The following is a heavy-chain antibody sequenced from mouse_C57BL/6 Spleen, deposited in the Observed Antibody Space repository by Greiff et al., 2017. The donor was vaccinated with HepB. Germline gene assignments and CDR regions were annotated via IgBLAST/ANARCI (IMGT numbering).Heavy chain of an antibody. CDR1: GYTFTSYT. D-gene: IGHD1-1*01. J-gene: IGHJ4*01. Sequence: VKLMESGAELARPGASVKMSCKASGYTFTSYTMHWVKQRPGQGLEWIGYINPSSGYTKYNQKFKDEATLTADKSSSTAYMQLSSLTSEDSAVYYCARSGGNFITTEAMDYWGQGTSVTVSS. CDR3: ARSGGNFITTEAMDY. V-gene: IGHV1-4*01. CDR2: INPSSGYT.